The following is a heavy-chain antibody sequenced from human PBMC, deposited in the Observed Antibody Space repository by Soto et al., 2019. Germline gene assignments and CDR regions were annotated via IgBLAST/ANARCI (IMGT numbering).Heavy chain of an antibody. D-gene: IGHD3-10*01. Sequence: QVQLQQWGAGLLKPSETLSLTCAVYGGSFSGYYWSWIRQPLGKGLEWIGEINHSGSTNYNPSLKSRVTISVDTSKNQFSLKLSSVTAADTAVYYCARWGYYGSGSYYWNWGQGTLVTVSS. J-gene: IGHJ4*02. CDR1: GGSFSGYY. CDR3: ARWGYYGSGSYYWN. CDR2: INHSGST. V-gene: IGHV4-34*01.